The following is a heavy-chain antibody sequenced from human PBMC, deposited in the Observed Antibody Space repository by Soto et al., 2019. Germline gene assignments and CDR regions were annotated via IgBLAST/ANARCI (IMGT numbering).Heavy chain of an antibody. V-gene: IGHV1-46*01. CDR1: GYNFTSHY. D-gene: IGHD3-22*01. CDR3: ARVGYSSTGTTFHYHGLDV. Sequence: ASVKVSCKASGYNFTSHYMHWVRQAPGQGLESMGIIYPRGGTTIYAQKFQGRVTMTRDTSTHTFYMELSSLRSEDTAMYYCARVGYSSTGTTFHYHGLDVWGQGTTVTVSS. CDR2: IYPRGGTT. J-gene: IGHJ6*02.